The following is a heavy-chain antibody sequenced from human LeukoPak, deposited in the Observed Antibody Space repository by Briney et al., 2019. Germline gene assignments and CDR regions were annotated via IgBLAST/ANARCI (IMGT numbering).Heavy chain of an antibody. CDR3: ARFLFGVVIIGFDY. J-gene: IGHJ4*02. CDR2: INHSGST. Sequence: SETLSLTCAVYGGSFSGYYWSWIRQPPGKGLEWLGEINHSGSTNYNPSLKSRVTISVDTSKNQFSLKLSSVTAADTAVYYCARFLFGVVIIGFDYWGQGTLVTVSS. V-gene: IGHV4-34*01. CDR1: GGSFSGYY. D-gene: IGHD3-3*01.